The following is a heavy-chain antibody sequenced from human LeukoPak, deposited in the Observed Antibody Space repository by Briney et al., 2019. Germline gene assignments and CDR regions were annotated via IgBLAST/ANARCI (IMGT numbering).Heavy chain of an antibody. J-gene: IGHJ6*03. CDR2: IYPGESDT. CDR3: ARQVVATIEPYYYYYMDV. D-gene: IGHD5-12*01. V-gene: IGHV5-51*01. Sequence: GESLKISCQGSGYSFTTYWIGWVRQMPGKGLEWMGIIYPGESDTRYSPSVQGQVTISADKSISTAYLQWSSLKASDTAMYYCARQVVATIEPYYYYYMDVWGKGTTVTVSS. CDR1: GYSFTTYW.